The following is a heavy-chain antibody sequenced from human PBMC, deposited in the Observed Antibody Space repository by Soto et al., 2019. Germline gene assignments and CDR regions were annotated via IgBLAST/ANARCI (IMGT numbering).Heavy chain of an antibody. CDR1: GFAFNNFA. Sequence: GGSLRLSCAASGFAFNNFAMNWVRQAPGKGLEWVSYISSGSGAKYYAESVKGRFTISRDNAKSSLHLQMSSLRDEDTAVYYCVGEYHYESGAYHPGSYWGQGTLVTVSS. J-gene: IGHJ4*02. D-gene: IGHD3-22*01. CDR2: ISSGSGAK. CDR3: VGEYHYESGAYHPGSY. V-gene: IGHV3-48*02.